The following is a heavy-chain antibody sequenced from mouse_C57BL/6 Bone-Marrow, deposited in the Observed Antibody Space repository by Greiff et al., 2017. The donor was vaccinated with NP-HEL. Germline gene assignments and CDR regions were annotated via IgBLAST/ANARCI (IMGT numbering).Heavy chain of an antibody. J-gene: IGHJ4*01. CDR1: GFTFSDYG. CDR2: ISSGSSTI. Sequence: EVQLVESGGGLVKPGGSLKLSCAASGFTFSDYGMHWVRQAPEKGLEWVAYISSGSSTIYYADTVKGRFTISRDNAKNTLFLQMTILRSEDTAMYYCARRYRGLYYYAMDYWGQGTSVTVSS. D-gene: IGHD2-12*01. V-gene: IGHV5-17*01. CDR3: ARRYRGLYYYAMDY.